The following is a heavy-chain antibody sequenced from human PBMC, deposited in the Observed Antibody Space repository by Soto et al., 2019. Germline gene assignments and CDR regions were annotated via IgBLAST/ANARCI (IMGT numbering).Heavy chain of an antibody. Sequence: GPTLVNPTQTLTLTCTFSAFSPSTGGVGVGWIRQPPGKALEWLALIYWDDDKRYSPSLRSRLTITKDTSKNQVVLTMTNMDPVDTATYYRAHRPQHWLAYLLWGQGTLVTV. J-gene: IGHJ4*02. CDR1: AFSPSTGGVG. CDR3: AHRPQHWLAYLL. V-gene: IGHV2-5*02. D-gene: IGHD6-19*01. CDR2: IYWDDDK.